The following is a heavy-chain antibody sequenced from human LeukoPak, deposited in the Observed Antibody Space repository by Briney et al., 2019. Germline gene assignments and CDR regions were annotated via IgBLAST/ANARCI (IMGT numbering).Heavy chain of an antibody. V-gene: IGHV1-18*01. CDR3: ARGSWRDCSGGSCSHYFEY. J-gene: IGHJ4*02. CDR2: ISAYNGNT. CDR1: GYTFTSYG. Sequence: GASVKVSCKASGYTFTSYGISWVRQAPGQGLEWMGWISAYNGNTNYAQKLQGRVTMTRNTSISTAYMELNGLTSDDTAVYFCARGSWRDCSGGSCSHYFEYWGQGTLVTVSS. D-gene: IGHD2-15*01.